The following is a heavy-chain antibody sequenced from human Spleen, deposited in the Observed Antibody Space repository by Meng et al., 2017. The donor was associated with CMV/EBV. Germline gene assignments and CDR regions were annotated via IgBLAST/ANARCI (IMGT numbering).Heavy chain of an antibody. CDR3: ARDSSGFSSSYYFDY. J-gene: IGHJ4*02. V-gene: IGHV1-2*02. CDR2: INPNSGGT. D-gene: IGHD6-6*01. Sequence: SGYPFTGYYMRWVRQAPGQGLEWMGWINPNSGGTNYAQKFQGRVTMTRDTSISTAYMELSRLRSDDTAVYYCARDSSGFSSSYYFDYWGQGTLVTVSS. CDR1: GYPFTGYY.